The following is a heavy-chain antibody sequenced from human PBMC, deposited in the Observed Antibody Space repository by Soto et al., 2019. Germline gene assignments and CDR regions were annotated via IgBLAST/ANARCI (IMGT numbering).Heavy chain of an antibody. D-gene: IGHD6-19*01. J-gene: IGHJ6*02. V-gene: IGHV1-18*01. CDR3: ASGAEQWKEKLYYYYYGMDV. Sequence: QVQLVQSGAEVKKPGASVKVSCKASGYTFTSYGISWVRQAPGQGLEWMGGISAYNGNTNYAQKLQGRVTMTTDTSTSTAYMELRSLRSDDTAVYYCASGAEQWKEKLYYYYYGMDVWGQGTTVTVSS. CDR1: GYTFTSYG. CDR2: ISAYNGNT.